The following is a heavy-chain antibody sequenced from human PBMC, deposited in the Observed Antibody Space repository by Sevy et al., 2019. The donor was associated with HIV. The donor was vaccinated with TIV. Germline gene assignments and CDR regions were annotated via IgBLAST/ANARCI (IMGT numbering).Heavy chain of an antibody. CDR1: GFTFSSYS. CDR3: ARYMVTGDPMGYYYGMDV. V-gene: IGHV3-21*01. D-gene: IGHD7-27*01. J-gene: IGHJ6*02. CDR2: ISSSSSYI. Sequence: GGSLRLSCAASGFTFSSYSMNWVRQAPGKGLEWVSSISSSSSYIYYADSVKGRFTISRDNPKKSLYLQMNSLRAEDTAVYYCARYMVTGDPMGYYYGMDVWGQGTTVTVSS.